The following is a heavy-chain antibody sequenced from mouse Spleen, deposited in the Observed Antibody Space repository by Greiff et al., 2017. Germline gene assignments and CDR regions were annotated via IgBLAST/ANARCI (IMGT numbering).Heavy chain of an antibody. J-gene: IGHJ2*01. D-gene: IGHD2-4*01. V-gene: IGHV1-47*01. CDR2: FHPYNDDT. CDR3: ARSTMKDYFDY. Sequence: VQLQQSGAELVKPGASVKMSCKASGYTFTTYPIEWMKQNHGKSLEWIGNFHPYNDDTKYNQKFKGKATLTVDTSSSTAYMQLSSLTSEDSAVYYCARSTMKDYFDYWGQGTTLTVSS. CDR1: GYTFTTYP.